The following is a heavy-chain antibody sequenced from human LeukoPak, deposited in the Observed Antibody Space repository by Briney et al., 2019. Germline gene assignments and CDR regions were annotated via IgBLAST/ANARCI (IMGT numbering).Heavy chain of an antibody. J-gene: IGHJ6*02. D-gene: IGHD2-15*01. CDR2: IYYSGST. CDR3: AGGGKIYYYYYGMDV. Sequence: SETLSLTCTVSGGSISSYYWSWIRQPPGKGLEWIGYIYYSGSTNYNPSLKSRVTISVDTSKNQFSLKLSSVTAAGTAVYYCAGGGKIYYYYYGMDVWGQGTTVTVSS. V-gene: IGHV4-59*01. CDR1: GGSISSYY.